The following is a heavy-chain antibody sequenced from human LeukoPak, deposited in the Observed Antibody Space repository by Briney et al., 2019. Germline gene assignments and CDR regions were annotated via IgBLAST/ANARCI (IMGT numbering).Heavy chain of an antibody. Sequence: GGSLRLSCAASGFTFSSYSMNWVRQAPGKGLEWVSAISGSGGSTYYADSVKGRFTISRDNSKNTLYLQMNSLRAEDTAVCYCAKGAVTYYYYYYMDVWGKGTTVTVSS. J-gene: IGHJ6*03. CDR3: AKGAVTYYYYYYMDV. CDR1: GFTFSSYS. D-gene: IGHD4-17*01. V-gene: IGHV3-23*01. CDR2: ISGSGGST.